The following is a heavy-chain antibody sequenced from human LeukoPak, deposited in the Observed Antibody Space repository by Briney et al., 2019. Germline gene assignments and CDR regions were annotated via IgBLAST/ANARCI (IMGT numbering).Heavy chain of an antibody. CDR2: IYHGDVNI. V-gene: IGHV5-51*01. Sequence: GSALKISSKASGYPLTIYWIAWLRQMRGKSLEWMGIIYHGDVNIRENTSFQGQVTISADKSTTTAYLQWSSRKASDTAMDYCWRRQSWSGTPLNAFGIWGQGTMVTVSS. J-gene: IGHJ3*02. CDR3: WRRQSWSGTPLNAFGI. CDR1: GYPLTIYW. D-gene: IGHD2-8*02.